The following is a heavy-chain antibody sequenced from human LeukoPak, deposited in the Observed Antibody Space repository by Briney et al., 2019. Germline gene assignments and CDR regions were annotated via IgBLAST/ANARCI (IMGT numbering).Heavy chain of an antibody. Sequence: PSETLSLTCTVSGGSISSGDYYWSWIRQHPGKGLEWIGYIYYSGSTYYNPSLKSRVTISVDTSKNQFSLKLSSVTAADTAVYYSAVLRTNLLGFDPWGQGTLVTVSS. V-gene: IGHV4-30-4*01. CDR3: AVLRTNLLGFDP. CDR1: GGSISSGDYY. D-gene: IGHD2-8*01. J-gene: IGHJ5*02. CDR2: IYYSGST.